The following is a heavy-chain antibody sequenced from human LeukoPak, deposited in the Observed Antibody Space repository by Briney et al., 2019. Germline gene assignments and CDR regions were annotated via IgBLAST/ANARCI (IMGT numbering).Heavy chain of an antibody. CDR1: GGSISSVIYY. D-gene: IGHD6-6*01. V-gene: IGHV4-61*02. Sequence: PSETLSLTCTVSGGSISSVIYYWSWIRQPAGKGLEWIGRTHITGSTNYNPSLKSRVTVSLDTSKNQFSLKLSSVTAADTAVYYCARAYSSSSYFDYWGQGTLVTVSS. CDR3: ARAYSSSSYFDY. J-gene: IGHJ4*02. CDR2: THITGST.